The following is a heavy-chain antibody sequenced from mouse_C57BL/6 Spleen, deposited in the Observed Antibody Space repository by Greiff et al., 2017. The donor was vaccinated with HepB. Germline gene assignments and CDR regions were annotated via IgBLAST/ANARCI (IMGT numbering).Heavy chain of an antibody. J-gene: IGHJ1*03. CDR3: ARHGSSGYFDV. CDR1: GYTFTSYW. CDR2: IDPSDSET. Sequence: QVHVKQPGAELVRPGSSVKLSCKASGYTFTSYWMHWVKQRPIQGLEWIGNIDPSDSETHYNQKFKDKATLTVDKSSSTAYMQLSSLTSEDSAVYYCARHGSSGYFDVWGTGTTVTVSS. D-gene: IGHD1-1*01. V-gene: IGHV1-52*01.